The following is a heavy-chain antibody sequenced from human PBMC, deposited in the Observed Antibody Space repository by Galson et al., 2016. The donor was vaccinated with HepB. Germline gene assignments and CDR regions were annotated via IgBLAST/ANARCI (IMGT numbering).Heavy chain of an antibody. CDR2: IFYSGTT. CDR3: ARGAYCTKGVCRWFDP. V-gene: IGHV4-59*01. D-gene: IGHD2-8*01. Sequence: LSLTCNISDGSMSGYYWRWIRQPPGKGPEWIAYIFYSGTTKYNPSLRSRVIISIDTSENQFSLKLTSVTAADTAVYYCARGAYCTKGVCRWFDPWGQGTLVTVSS. J-gene: IGHJ5*02. CDR1: DGSMSGYY.